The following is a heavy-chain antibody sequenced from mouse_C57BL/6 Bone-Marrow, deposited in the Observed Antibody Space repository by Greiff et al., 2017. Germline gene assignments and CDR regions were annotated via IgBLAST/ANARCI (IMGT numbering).Heavy chain of an antibody. V-gene: IGHV1-18*01. CDR2: INPNNGGT. CDR1: GYTFTDYN. Sequence: LVKPGASVKIPCKASGYTFTDYNMDWVKQSHGKSLEWIGDINPNNGGTIYNQKFKGKATLTVDKSSSTAYMELRSLTSEDTAVYYCARSRYQAWFAYWGQGTLVTVSA. CDR3: ARSRYQAWFAY. J-gene: IGHJ3*01. D-gene: IGHD1-1*01.